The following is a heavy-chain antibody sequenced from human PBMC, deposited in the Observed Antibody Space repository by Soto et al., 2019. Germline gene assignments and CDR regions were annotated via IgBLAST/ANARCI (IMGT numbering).Heavy chain of an antibody. CDR3: ARNKSGWYYFDY. CDR1: GGTFSSYA. D-gene: IGHD6-19*01. CDR2: IIPIFGTA. V-gene: IGHV1-69*13. J-gene: IGHJ4*02. Sequence: SVKVSCKASGGTFSSYAISWVRQAPGQGLEWMGGIIPIFGTANYAQKFQGRVTITADESTSTAYMELSSLRSEDTAVYYCARNKSGWYYFDYGGQGTLVTVSS.